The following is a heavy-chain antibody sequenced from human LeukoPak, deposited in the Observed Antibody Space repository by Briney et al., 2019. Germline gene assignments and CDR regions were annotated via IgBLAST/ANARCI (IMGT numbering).Heavy chain of an antibody. CDR1: GGTFSSYA. V-gene: IGHV1-69*13. Sequence: SVRVSCKASGGTFSSYAISWVRQAPGQGLEWMGGIIPIFGTANYAQKFQGRVTITADESTSTAYMELSSLRSEATAVYYCARTGCSGDSCYYYFDYWGQGTLVTVSS. J-gene: IGHJ4*02. CDR3: ARTGCSGDSCYYYFDY. CDR2: IIPIFGTA. D-gene: IGHD2-15*01.